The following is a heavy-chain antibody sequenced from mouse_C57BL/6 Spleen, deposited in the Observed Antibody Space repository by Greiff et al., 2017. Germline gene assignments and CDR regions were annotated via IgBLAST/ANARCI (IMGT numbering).Heavy chain of an antibody. J-gene: IGHJ2*01. V-gene: IGHV5-6*01. Sequence: EVNLVESGGDLVKPAGSLKLSCAASGFTFSSYGMSWVRQTPDKRLEWVATISSGGSYTYYPDSVKGRFTISRDNAKNTLYMHMSSLKAEDTAMYYCARQGSSYFDYRGQGTTLTVSS. D-gene: IGHD1-1*01. CDR3: ARQGSSYFDY. CDR1: GFTFSSYG. CDR2: ISSGGSYT.